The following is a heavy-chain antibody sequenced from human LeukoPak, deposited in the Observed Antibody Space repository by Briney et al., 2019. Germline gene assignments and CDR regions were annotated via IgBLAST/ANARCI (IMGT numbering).Heavy chain of an antibody. D-gene: IGHD2-21*02. Sequence: SETLSLTCSVSGYSISSGSYWGWIRQPPGKGLEWIGTIYRSETTYYNPSLKSRVTVSVDTSKNQFSLKLISVTAADTAVYYCARDSDLRRFYSWGQEPWSPSPQ. J-gene: IGHJ5*01. CDR1: GYSISSGSY. V-gene: IGHV4-38-2*02. CDR3: ARDSDLRRFYS. CDR2: IYRSETT.